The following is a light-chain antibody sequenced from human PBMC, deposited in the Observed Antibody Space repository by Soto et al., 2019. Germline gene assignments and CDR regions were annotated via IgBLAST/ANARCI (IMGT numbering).Light chain of an antibody. V-gene: IGLV2-23*01. J-gene: IGLJ1*01. CDR3: FSYAGNSVYV. Sequence: QSALTQPASVSGSPGQSITISCTGTSSNVGSYNLVSWFQQLPGKVHKLMIYEGTKRPSGVSDRFSGSKSGNTASLTISGLQAEDEADYYCFSYAGNSVYVFGTGTKV. CDR2: EGT. CDR1: SSNVGSYNL.